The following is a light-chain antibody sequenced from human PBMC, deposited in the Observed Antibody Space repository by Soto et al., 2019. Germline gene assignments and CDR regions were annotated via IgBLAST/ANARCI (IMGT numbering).Light chain of an antibody. V-gene: IGKV1-9*01. CDR1: QGISSY. Sequence: IQLTQSPSSLSASVGDRVTITCRASQGISSYLAWFQQKPGKAPNLLIYSASTLQSGVPSRFSGSGSGTELTLTITSLQPEDFATYYCQQLNTYPLTFGGGTKLDIK. CDR2: SAS. CDR3: QQLNTYPLT. J-gene: IGKJ4*01.